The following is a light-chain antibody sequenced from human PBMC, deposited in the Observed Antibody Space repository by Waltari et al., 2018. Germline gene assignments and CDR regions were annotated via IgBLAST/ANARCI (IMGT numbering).Light chain of an antibody. J-gene: IGLJ1*01. V-gene: IGLV2-14*01. CDR1: SSDVGGYDF. CDR3: SSYTTSGTLV. CDR2: GVN. Sequence: QSAPTQPASVSGSPGQSITISCTGTSSDVGGYDFVSWHQQYPGKAPKVMISGVNNRPSGVSNRFSGSKSGNTASLIISGLQADDEADYYCSSYTTSGTLVFGTGTKVTVL.